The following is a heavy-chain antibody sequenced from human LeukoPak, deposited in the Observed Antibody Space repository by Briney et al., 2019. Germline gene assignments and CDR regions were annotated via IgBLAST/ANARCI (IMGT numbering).Heavy chain of an antibody. CDR3: ARGGYYEPPHDY. J-gene: IGHJ4*02. CDR2: INSDGSST. D-gene: IGHD3-22*01. V-gene: IGHV3-74*01. Sequence: GGSLRLSCAASGFTFSSYWMHWVRQAPGKGLVWVSRINSDGSSTSYADSVKGRFTISNDNAENTLYLQMISLRAEDTAVYYCARGGYYEPPHDYWGQGTLVTVSS. CDR1: GFTFSSYW.